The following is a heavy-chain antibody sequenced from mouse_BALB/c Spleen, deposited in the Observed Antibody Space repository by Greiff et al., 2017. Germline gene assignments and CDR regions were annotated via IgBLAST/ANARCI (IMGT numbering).Heavy chain of an antibody. D-gene: IGHD1-1*01. Sequence: EVMLVESGGDLVKPGGSLKLSCAASGFTFSSYGMSWVRQTPDKRLEWVATISSGGSYTYYPDSVKGRFTISRDNAKNTLYLQMSSLKSEDTAMYYCARHGERFITTVVATEGWYFDVWGAGTTVTVSS. CDR2: ISSGGSYT. J-gene: IGHJ1*01. CDR1: GFTFSSYG. V-gene: IGHV5-6*01. CDR3: ARHGERFITTVVATEGWYFDV.